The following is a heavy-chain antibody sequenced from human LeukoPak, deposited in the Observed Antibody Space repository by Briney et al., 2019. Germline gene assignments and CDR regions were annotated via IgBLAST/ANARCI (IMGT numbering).Heavy chain of an antibody. CDR1: GGTFSSYT. CDR3: AREPDVDLSTFRGDAFDI. D-gene: IGHD5-24*01. Sequence: SVKVSCKASGGTFSSYTFSWVRQAPGQGLEWMGRVIPILDIATYAQKFKGRVTITADKSTCTAYMDLSSLTSEDTAVYYCAREPDVDLSTFRGDAFDIWGQGTMVTVSS. V-gene: IGHV1-69*04. CDR2: VIPILDIA. J-gene: IGHJ3*02.